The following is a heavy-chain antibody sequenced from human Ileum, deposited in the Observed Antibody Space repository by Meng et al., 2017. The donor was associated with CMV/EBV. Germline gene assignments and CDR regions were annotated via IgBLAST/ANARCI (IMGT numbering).Heavy chain of an antibody. CDR3: SRSRDPYNGFLDF. Sequence: QVVDAWGGLIEPGGSLSSSWATSGVAFSRKAMSWVRQAPGKGLEWVSTISGSGDATYYADSVKGRCTISRDSSKNMLYLQMNSLRADDTALYYCSRSRDPYNGFLDFWGQGALVTVSS. CDR1: GVAFSRKA. V-gene: IGHV3-23*04. J-gene: IGHJ4*02. CDR2: ISGSGDAT. D-gene: IGHD5-24*01.